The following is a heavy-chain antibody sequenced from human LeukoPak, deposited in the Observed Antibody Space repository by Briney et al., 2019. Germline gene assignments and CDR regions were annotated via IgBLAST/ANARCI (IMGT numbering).Heavy chain of an antibody. CDR1: GGTFSSYA. CDR3: ARNLQSDLLRFLEWDNWFDP. D-gene: IGHD3-3*01. J-gene: IGHJ5*02. Sequence: SAKVSCKASGGTFSSYAISWVRQAPGQGLEWMGGIIPIFGTANYAQKFQGRVTITTVESTSTAYMELSSLRSEDTAVYYCARNLQSDLLRFLEWDNWFDPWGQGTLVTVSS. V-gene: IGHV1-69*05. CDR2: IIPIFGTA.